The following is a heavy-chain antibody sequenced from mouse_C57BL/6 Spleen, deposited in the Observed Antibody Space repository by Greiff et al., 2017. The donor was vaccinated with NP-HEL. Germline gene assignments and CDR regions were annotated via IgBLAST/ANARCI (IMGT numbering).Heavy chain of an antibody. J-gene: IGHJ3*01. CDR3: ASDYDRWFAY. V-gene: IGHV1-9*01. D-gene: IGHD2-4*01. Sequence: VQLQQSGAELMKPGASVKLSCKASGYTFTGYWIEWVKQRPGHGLEWIGELLPGSGSTNYNAKFKGKATFTADTSSNTAYMQLSSLTPEDSAIYYCASDYDRWFAYWGQGTLVTVSA. CDR1: GYTFTGYW. CDR2: LLPGSGST.